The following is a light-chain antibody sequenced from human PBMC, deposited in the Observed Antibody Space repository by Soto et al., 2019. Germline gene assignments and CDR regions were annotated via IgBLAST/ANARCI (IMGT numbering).Light chain of an antibody. CDR1: NSNIAKNN. V-gene: IGLV1-47*01. Sequence: QSVLTQPPSASGTPGQKVTIPCSGSNSNIAKNNVYWYQQLPGTAPKLLIFRNDQRPSGVPDRFSGSKSGSSASLAISGLRSEDEAVYYCSSWDDRSATLVFGGGTKLTVL. J-gene: IGLJ2*01. CDR3: SSWDDRSATLV. CDR2: RND.